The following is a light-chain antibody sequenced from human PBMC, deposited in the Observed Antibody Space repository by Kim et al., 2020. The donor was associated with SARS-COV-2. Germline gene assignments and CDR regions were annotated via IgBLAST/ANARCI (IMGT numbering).Light chain of an antibody. J-gene: IGKJ2*01. V-gene: IGKV1-39*01. CDR2: GPS. Sequence: SASVRDRVTITCRASQSISRYLNWYQQKPGKAPKLLIYGPSSLQSGVPSRFSGSGSGTDFTLTITSLQPEDFATYYCQQTYSTPPTFGQGTKLEI. CDR3: QQTYSTPPT. CDR1: QSISRY.